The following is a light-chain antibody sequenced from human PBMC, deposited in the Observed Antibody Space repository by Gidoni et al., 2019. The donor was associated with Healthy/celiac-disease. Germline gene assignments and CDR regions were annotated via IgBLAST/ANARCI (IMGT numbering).Light chain of an antibody. CDR1: QGIRNY. V-gene: IGKV1-6*01. Sequence: AIQMTQSPSSLSASVGDRVTITCRASQGIRNYLGWYQQKPGKAPKLLTYAASSVQSGVPSRCSGSGSGTDFTLTTSSLQPEDFATYYCLQDYNYPWTVGQGTKVEIK. J-gene: IGKJ1*01. CDR3: LQDYNYPWT. CDR2: AAS.